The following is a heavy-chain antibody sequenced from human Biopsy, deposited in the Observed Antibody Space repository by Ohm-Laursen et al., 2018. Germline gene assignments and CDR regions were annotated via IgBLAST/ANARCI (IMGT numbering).Heavy chain of an antibody. V-gene: IGHV4-4*07. J-gene: IGHJ3*02. CDR1: GGSLSTYY. CDR2: ISSSGST. Sequence: PGTLSLTCTVSGGSLSTYYWSWIRQPAGKGLEWIGRISSSGSTNYNPSLRSRVTLSMDTSKRQFSLKMSFVTAADTAVYYCARWTPEYDSSRYYLDAFDIWGQGTKVTVSS. CDR3: ARWTPEYDSSRYYLDAFDI. D-gene: IGHD3-22*01.